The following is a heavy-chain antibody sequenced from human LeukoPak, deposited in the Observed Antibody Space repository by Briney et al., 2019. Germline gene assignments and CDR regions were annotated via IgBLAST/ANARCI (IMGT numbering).Heavy chain of an antibody. CDR3: AKDRGYYNSSVYFDN. CDR1: GFTFSSYG. J-gene: IGHJ4*02. Sequence: GGSLRLSCAASGFTFSSYGMHWVRQAPGKGLEWVAVISYDGSNKYYADSVKGRFTISRDNSKNTLYLQMNSLSAEDTAVYYCAKDRGYYNSSVYFDNGGPEPRVT. V-gene: IGHV3-30*18. D-gene: IGHD3-22*01. CDR2: ISYDGSNK.